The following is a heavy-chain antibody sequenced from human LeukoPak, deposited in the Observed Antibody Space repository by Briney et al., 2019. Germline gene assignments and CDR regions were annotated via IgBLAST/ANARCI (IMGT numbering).Heavy chain of an antibody. V-gene: IGHV3-48*03. CDR1: GFTFNNYW. D-gene: IGHD3-10*02. Sequence: PGGSLRLSCVASGFTFNNYWMDWVRQPPGKGLEWVSYISSSGSTIYYADSVKGRFTISRDNAKNSLYLQMNSLRAEDTAVYYCAELGITMIGGVWGKGTTVTISS. J-gene: IGHJ6*04. CDR3: AELGITMIGGV. CDR2: ISSSGSTI.